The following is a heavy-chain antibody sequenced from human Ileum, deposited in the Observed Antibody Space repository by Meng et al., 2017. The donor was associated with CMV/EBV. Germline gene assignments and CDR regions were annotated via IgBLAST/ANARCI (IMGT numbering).Heavy chain of an antibody. Sequence: SCKASGFTLNNYYIHWVRQAPGQGLDWMGIINPSTTTTTYAQNFQGRVTMTRDTSTSTVYMELSSLRSEDSAVYYCARGGGYPRSFDFWGQGTLVTVSS. V-gene: IGHV1-46*02. CDR1: GFTLNNYY. J-gene: IGHJ4*02. D-gene: IGHD5-12*01. CDR2: INPSTTTT. CDR3: ARGGGYPRSFDF.